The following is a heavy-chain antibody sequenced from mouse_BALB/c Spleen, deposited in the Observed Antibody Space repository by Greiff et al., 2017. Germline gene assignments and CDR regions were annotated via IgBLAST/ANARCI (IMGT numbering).Heavy chain of an antibody. CDR2: IRLKSNNYAT. CDR3: TRYYGNYVSAMDY. Sequence: EVQRVESGGGLVQPGGSMKLSCVASGFTFSNYWMNWVRQSPEKGLEWVAEIRLKSNNYATHYAESVKGRFTISRDDSKSSVYLQMNNLRAEDTGIYYCTRYYGNYVSAMDYWGQGTSVTVSS. J-gene: IGHJ4*01. D-gene: IGHD2-1*01. V-gene: IGHV6-6*02. CDR1: GFTFSNYW.